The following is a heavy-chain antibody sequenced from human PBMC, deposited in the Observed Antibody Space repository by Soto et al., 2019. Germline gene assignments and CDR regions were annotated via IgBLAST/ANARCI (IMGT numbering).Heavy chain of an antibody. J-gene: IGHJ3*02. CDR2: IYWDDDK. Sequence: QITLKESGPTLVKPTQTLTLTCTFSGFSLSTSGVGVGWIRQPPGKALEWLALIYWDDDKRYSPSLKSRLTITKDPSKNQLVLTMTNMDPVDTATYYCAHRRGYYGSGSGAFDIWGQGTMVTVSS. CDR3: AHRRGYYGSGSGAFDI. V-gene: IGHV2-5*02. D-gene: IGHD3-10*01. CDR1: GFSLSTSGVG.